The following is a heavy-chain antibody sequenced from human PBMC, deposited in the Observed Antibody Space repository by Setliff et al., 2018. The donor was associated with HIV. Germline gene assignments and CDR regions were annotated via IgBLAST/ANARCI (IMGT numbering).Heavy chain of an antibody. CDR3: ARMGGDLTHFAY. J-gene: IGHJ4*02. Sequence: GSGPTLVNPTEPLTLTCILSGFSVSSGGVGVGWLRQAPGKALEWLALIHWDDDKGYSPSLKTRLTISKDTTNNRVFLTMTNMDPVDTATYFCARMGGDLTHFAYWGPGTLVTVSS. CDR2: IHWDDDK. CDR1: GFSVSSGGVG. D-gene: IGHD3-16*01. V-gene: IGHV2-5*02.